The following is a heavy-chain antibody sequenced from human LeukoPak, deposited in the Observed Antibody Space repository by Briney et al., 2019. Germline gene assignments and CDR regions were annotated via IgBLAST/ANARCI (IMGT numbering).Heavy chain of an antibody. V-gene: IGHV4-39*07. CDR1: GGSISSSSYY. J-gene: IGHJ6*03. D-gene: IGHD3-10*01. Sequence: SETLSLTCTVSGGSISSSSYYWGWIRQPPGKGLEWIGSIYYSGCTYYNPSRKSRVTISVDTSKNQFSLKLRSVTAADTAVYYCARAVGSGSFQTYYYYMDVWGKGTTVTISS. CDR2: IYYSGCT. CDR3: ARAVGSGSFQTYYYYMDV.